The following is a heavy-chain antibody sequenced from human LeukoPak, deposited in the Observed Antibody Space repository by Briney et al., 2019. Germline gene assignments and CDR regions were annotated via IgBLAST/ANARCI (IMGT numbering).Heavy chain of an antibody. J-gene: IGHJ5*02. CDR1: GGSFSGYY. D-gene: IGHD6-13*01. CDR3: ARSYASSWYWNWFDP. Sequence: PSETLSLTCAVYGGSFSGYYWGWIRQPPGTGLEWIGSIYPSGSTFYNPSLKSRVTTSVDTSKNQFSLRLSSVTAADTAVYYCARSYASSWYWNWFDPWGQGTLVTVSS. V-gene: IGHV4-38-2*01. CDR2: IYPSGST.